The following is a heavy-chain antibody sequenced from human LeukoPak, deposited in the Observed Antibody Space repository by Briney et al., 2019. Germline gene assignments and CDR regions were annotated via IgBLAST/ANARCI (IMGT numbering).Heavy chain of an antibody. CDR2: ISGSGGST. CDR3: ARDPAVAGTGVRYFDY. V-gene: IGHV3-23*01. J-gene: IGHJ4*02. CDR1: GFTFSSYA. D-gene: IGHD6-19*01. Sequence: GGSLRLSCAASGFTFSSYAMSWVRQAPGKGLEWVSAISGSGGSTYYADSVKGRFTISRDNAKNSLYLQMNSLRAEDTAVYYCARDPAVAGTGVRYFDYWGQGTLVTVSS.